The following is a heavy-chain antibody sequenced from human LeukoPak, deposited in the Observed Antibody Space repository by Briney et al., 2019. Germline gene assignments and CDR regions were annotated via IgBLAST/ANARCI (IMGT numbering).Heavy chain of an antibody. Sequence: ASVKVSCKASGYTFTGYYMHWVRQATGQGLEWMGWINPNSGGTNYAQKFQGRVTMTRDTSISTAYMELSRLRSDDTAVYYCARDLSWTLTGYLGYYGMDVWGQGTTVTVSS. V-gene: IGHV1-2*02. CDR1: GYTFTGYY. CDR3: ARDLSWTLTGYLGYYGMDV. D-gene: IGHD3-9*01. J-gene: IGHJ6*02. CDR2: INPNSGGT.